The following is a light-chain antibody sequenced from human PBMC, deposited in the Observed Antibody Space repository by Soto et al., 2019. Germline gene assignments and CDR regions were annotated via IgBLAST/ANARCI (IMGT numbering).Light chain of an antibody. J-gene: IGKJ4*01. V-gene: IGKV3-20*01. CDR2: GAS. Sequence: EIVXTXXXXTLSLSPGERATLSCRASQSVSSNYLAWYQQKPGQSPRLLIYGASSRATGIPDRFSGSGSGTDFTLTISRLEPEDFAVYFCQQYGSSPLTFGGGTKVEIK. CDR3: QQYGSSPLT. CDR1: QSVSSNY.